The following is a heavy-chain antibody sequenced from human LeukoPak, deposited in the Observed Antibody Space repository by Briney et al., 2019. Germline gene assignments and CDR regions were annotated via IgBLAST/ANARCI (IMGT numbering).Heavy chain of an antibody. D-gene: IGHD1-26*01. V-gene: IGHV4-4*02. CDR3: TSEAQWGGYFYGMDV. J-gene: IGHJ6*04. CDR2: IYHGGTT. CDR1: GGSISSTNW. Sequence: SETLSLTCAVSGGSISSTNWWSWVRQPPGKGLEWIGEIYHGGTTNYNPSLKSRVTISVDKSKNQFSLNLSSVTAADTAIYYCTSEAQWGGYFYGMDVWGKGTTVTVSS.